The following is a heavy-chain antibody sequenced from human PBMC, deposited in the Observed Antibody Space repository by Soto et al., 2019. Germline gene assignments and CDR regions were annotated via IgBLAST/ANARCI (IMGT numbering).Heavy chain of an antibody. CDR3: AREREDDFWSGSDFDY. V-gene: IGHV3-21*01. D-gene: IGHD3-3*01. Sequence: GGSLRLSCAASGFTFSSYSMNWVRQAPGKGLEWVSSISSSSSYIYYADSVKGRFTISRDNAKNSLYLQMNSLRAEDTAVYYCAREREDDFWSGSDFDYWGQGTLVTVSS. J-gene: IGHJ4*02. CDR2: ISSSSSYI. CDR1: GFTFSSYS.